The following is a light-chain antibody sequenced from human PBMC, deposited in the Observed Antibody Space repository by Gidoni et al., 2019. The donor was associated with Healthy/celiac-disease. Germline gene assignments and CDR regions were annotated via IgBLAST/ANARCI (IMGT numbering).Light chain of an antibody. CDR3: QSYDSSLSAVV. CDR2: GNS. Sequence: QSVLPQPPSVSGAPGQRVTISCTGSSSNIGAGYDVHWYQQLPGTAPKLPIYGNSNRPSGVPDRFSGSKSGTSASLVITGLQAEDEADYYCQSYDSSLSAVVFGGGTKLTVL. J-gene: IGLJ2*01. V-gene: IGLV1-40*01. CDR1: SSNIGAGYD.